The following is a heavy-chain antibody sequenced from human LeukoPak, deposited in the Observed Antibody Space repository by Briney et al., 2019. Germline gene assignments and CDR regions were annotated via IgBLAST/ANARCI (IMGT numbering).Heavy chain of an antibody. J-gene: IGHJ4*02. CDR2: IYNSGSA. CDR3: ARIFRSGSLDY. CDR1: GGSISSYY. V-gene: IGHV4-4*07. D-gene: IGHD3-10*01. Sequence: SETLSLTCTASGGSISSYYWSWIRQPAGKGLEWIGRIYNSGSANYNPSLKSRVTMSLDTSKNQFSLKLSSLTAADTAVYYCARIFRSGSLDYWGQGTLVTVSS.